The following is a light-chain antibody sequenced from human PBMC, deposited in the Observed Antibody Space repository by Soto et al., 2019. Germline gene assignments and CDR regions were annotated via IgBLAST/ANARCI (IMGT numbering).Light chain of an antibody. CDR1: QSVNAN. V-gene: IGKV3-15*01. J-gene: IGKJ1*01. Sequence: EVVMTQSPATLSVSPGERATLSCRASQSVNANLAWYQQKPGQAPRLLIHGASNRATGIPARFSGSGFGTAFILTISSLQSEDVAVYYAQQYYTWILTFGQGNKL. CDR2: GAS. CDR3: QQYYTWILT.